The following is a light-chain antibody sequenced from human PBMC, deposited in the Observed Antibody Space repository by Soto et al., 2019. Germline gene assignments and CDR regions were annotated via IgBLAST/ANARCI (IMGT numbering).Light chain of an antibody. V-gene: IGKV1-17*01. CDR3: LQHNSYPLT. J-gene: IGKJ5*01. CDR2: GAI. CDR1: QDIKNN. Sequence: DIQMTQSPSSLSASVGDRVTITCRAGQDIKNNLAWFQQKPGKAPKRLIYGAITLQSGVPSRFSGSGSGTDFTLTISSLQAEDFATYFCLQHNSYPLTFGQGTRLENK.